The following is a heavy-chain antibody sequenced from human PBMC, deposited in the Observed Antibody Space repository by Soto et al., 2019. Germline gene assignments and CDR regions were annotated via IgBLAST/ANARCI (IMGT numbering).Heavy chain of an antibody. CDR2: IYPGGSDT. V-gene: IGHV5-51*01. J-gene: IGHJ5*02. CDR1: GYTFTTFW. Sequence: GESLKISCKGSGYTFTTFWIAWVRQMPGKGLEWMGIIYPGGSDTRYSPSFQGQVTISADKSISTAYLQWSSLKASDTAMYYCARRIAARVDWFDPWGQGTLVTVSS. D-gene: IGHD6-6*01. CDR3: ARRIAARVDWFDP.